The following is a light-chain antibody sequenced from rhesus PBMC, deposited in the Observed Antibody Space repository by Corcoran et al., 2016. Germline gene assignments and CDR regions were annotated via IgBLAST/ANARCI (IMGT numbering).Light chain of an antibody. Sequence: QAAPTQSPSVSGSPGQSVTISCTGTNSDIGGYNRVSWYQQPPDKAPKLMIYEISQRPSGVSDRFSGSKSGNTASLTISGLQADAEAYYYCSSYASSNTYIFGSVTRLTVL. CDR2: EIS. CDR1: NSDIGGYNR. CDR3: SSYASSNTYI. J-gene: IGLJ1*01. V-gene: IGLV2-13*03.